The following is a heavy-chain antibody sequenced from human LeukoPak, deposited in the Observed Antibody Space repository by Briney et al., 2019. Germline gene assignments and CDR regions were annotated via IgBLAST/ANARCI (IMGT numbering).Heavy chain of an antibody. D-gene: IGHD3-22*01. CDR1: GGSISSYY. J-gene: IGHJ3*02. V-gene: IGHV4-59*01. CDR3: ASLTTADAFDI. Sequence: IPSETLSLTCTVSGGSISSYYWSWIRQPPGKGLEWIGYIYDSGSTNYNPSLKSRVTISVDTSKNQFSLKLSSVTAADTAVFYCASLTTADAFDIWGQGTMVTVSS. CDR2: IYDSGST.